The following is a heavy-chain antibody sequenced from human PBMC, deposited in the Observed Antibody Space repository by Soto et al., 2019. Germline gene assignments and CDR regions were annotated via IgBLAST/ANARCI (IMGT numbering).Heavy chain of an antibody. V-gene: IGHV4-4*07. CDR2: VYSSGNV. Sequence: PSETLSLTCTVSGGSITNYSCNWIRQPAGKGLEWIGRVYSSGNVNYSPSLKSRVTMSVDTSKNQFSLKLTSVTAADTAVYYCTRGGAGPWSGPFDNWGQGALVTVSS. CDR3: TRGGAGPWSGPFDN. CDR1: GGSITNYS. J-gene: IGHJ4*02. D-gene: IGHD3-3*01.